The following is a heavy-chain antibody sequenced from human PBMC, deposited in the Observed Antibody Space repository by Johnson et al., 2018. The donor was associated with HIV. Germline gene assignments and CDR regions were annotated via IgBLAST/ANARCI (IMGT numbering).Heavy chain of an antibody. Sequence: VQLVESGGGLVQPGGSLRLSCEASGFTFSSYAMHWVRQAPGKGLEYVSAISSNGGSTYYADSVKDRFAISRDNSKNTLYLQMGSLRAEDMAVYYCARSRGPMRKDAFDIWGQGTKVTVSS. V-gene: IGHV3-64*07. CDR1: GFTFSSYA. CDR2: ISSNGGST. J-gene: IGHJ3*02. D-gene: IGHD3-10*01. CDR3: ARSRGPMRKDAFDI.